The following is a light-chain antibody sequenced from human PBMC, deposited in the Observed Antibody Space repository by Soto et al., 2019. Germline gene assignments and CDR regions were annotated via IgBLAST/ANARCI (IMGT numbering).Light chain of an antibody. CDR2: DVS. CDR3: SSYTTSLTYV. Sequence: QSALTQPDSVSGSPGQSITISCTGASSDVDAYNYVSWYQQHPGKAPKLMIYDVSSRPSGVSDRFSGSKSDNTASLTISGLQAEDEADYYCSSYTTSLTYVFGTGTKLTVL. V-gene: IGLV2-14*03. J-gene: IGLJ1*01. CDR1: SSDVDAYNY.